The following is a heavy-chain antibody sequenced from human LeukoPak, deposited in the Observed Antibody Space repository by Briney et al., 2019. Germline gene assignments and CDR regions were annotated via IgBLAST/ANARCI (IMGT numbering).Heavy chain of an antibody. Sequence: ASVKVSCKASGYTFTSYAMHWVRQAPGQRLEWMGWINAGNGNTKYSQKFQGRVTITRDKSTSTAYMELSSLRSEDTAVYYCARWPASDYGSDFDYWGQGTLVTVSS. V-gene: IGHV1-3*01. CDR3: ARWPASDYGSDFDY. CDR2: INAGNGNT. J-gene: IGHJ4*02. D-gene: IGHD4-17*01. CDR1: GYTFTSYA.